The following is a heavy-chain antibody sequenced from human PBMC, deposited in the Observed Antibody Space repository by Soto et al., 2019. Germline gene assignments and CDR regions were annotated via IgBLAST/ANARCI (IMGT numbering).Heavy chain of an antibody. CDR2: LYSSGNT. J-gene: IGHJ4*02. D-gene: IGHD3-16*01. V-gene: IGHV4-61*03. Sequence: SETLSLTCAVSGGSISSGGYSWSWIRQPPGKGLEWIGCLYSSGNTNYNPSLNSRVTISLDTSKNHFSLRLTSVTAADTAVYYCARVWGGYYFDFWGQGTLVTVSS. CDR3: ARVWGGYYFDF. CDR1: GGSISSGGYS.